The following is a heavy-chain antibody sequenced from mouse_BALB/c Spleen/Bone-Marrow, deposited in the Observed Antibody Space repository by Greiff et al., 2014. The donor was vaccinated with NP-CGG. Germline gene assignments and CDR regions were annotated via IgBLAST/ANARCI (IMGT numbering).Heavy chain of an antibody. Sequence: LVESGPELVKPGAPVRISCKASGYTFTSYYIHWVKQRPGQGLEWIGWIYPGNVNTKYNEKFKGKATLTADKSSSTAYMQLSSLTSEDSAVYFCARRYGYGDWYFDVWGAGTTVTVSS. J-gene: IGHJ1*01. V-gene: IGHV1S56*01. CDR1: GYTFTSYY. CDR3: ARRYGYGDWYFDV. D-gene: IGHD2-2*01. CDR2: IYPGNVNT.